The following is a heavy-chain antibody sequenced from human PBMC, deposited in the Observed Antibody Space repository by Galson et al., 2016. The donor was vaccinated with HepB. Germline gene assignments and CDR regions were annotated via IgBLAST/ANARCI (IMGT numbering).Heavy chain of an antibody. CDR1: GFTFSSFP. V-gene: IGHV3-30-3*01. CDR3: ARERTGTAYCSSISCPKYFDS. CDR2: ISSGGTTK. Sequence: SLRLSCAASGFTFSSFPMHWVRQAPGKGLEWVSVISSGGTTKYYADSVKGRFTVSRDNSKNTLFLLMNSLRPEDTTVYYCARERTGTAYCSSISCPKYFDSWGQGTLVTVSS. J-gene: IGHJ4*02. D-gene: IGHD2-2*01.